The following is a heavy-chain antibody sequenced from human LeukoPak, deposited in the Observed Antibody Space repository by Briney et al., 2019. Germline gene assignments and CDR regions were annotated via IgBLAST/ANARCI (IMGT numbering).Heavy chain of an antibody. D-gene: IGHD4-23*01. CDR3: VSTVVTAPY. Sequence: GGSLRLSCSASGFTFSRYDMVWVRQAPGKGLEYVSGISSSGGSTYYADSVKGRSTISRDNSKNTLYLQMSSLRAEDTAVYYCVSTVVTAPYWGQGTLVTVSS. J-gene: IGHJ4*02. CDR2: ISSSGGST. V-gene: IGHV3-64D*06. CDR1: GFTFSRYD.